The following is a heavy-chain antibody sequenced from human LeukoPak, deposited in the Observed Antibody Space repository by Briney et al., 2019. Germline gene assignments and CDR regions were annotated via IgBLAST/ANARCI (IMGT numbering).Heavy chain of an antibody. D-gene: IGHD5-18*01. J-gene: IGHJ4*02. V-gene: IGHV4-30-2*01. CDR1: GGSISSGGYS. CDR3: ARGYSYGYDY. CDR2: IYHSGST. Sequence: PSQTLSLTCAVSGGSISSGGYSWSWIRQPPGKGLEWIGYIYHSGSTYYNPSLKSRVNISVDRSKNQFSLKLSSVTAADTAVYYCARGYSYGYDYWGQGTLVTVSS.